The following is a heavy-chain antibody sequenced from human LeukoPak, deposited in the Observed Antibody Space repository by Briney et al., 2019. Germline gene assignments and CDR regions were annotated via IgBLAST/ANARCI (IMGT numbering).Heavy chain of an antibody. CDR2: ISSSTSTI. CDR3: AKVIYYGDSYYFDY. Sequence: GGSLRLSCAASGLTFSSYSMNSVRQAPGKGLEWVSYISSSTSTIYYADSVKVRFTISRDNAKNSLYLQMNSLRAEDTALYYCAKVIYYGDSYYFDYWGQGTLVTVYS. V-gene: IGHV3-48*04. J-gene: IGHJ4*02. CDR1: GLTFSSYS. D-gene: IGHD4-17*01.